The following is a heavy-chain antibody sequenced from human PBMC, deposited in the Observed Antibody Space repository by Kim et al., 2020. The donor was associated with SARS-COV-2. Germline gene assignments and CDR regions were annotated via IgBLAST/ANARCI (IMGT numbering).Heavy chain of an antibody. D-gene: IGHD5-12*01. J-gene: IGHJ4*02. V-gene: IGHV3-30*18. CDR3: AKRSPEGWLQFIGA. CDR1: GFTFSSYG. Sequence: GGSLRLSCAASGFTFSSYGMHWVRQAPGKGLEWVAVISYDGSNKYYADSVKGRFTISRDNSKNTLYLQMNSLRAEDTAVYYCAKRSPEGWLQFIGAGGQGTLVTVSS. CDR2: ISYDGSNK.